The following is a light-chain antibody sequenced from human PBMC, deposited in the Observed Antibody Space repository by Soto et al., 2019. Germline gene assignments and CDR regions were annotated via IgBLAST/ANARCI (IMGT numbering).Light chain of an antibody. Sequence: EIVVTQSPDTLSLSPGEGATLSCRASQSLSSNYLAWYQQKPGQPPRLLIYGASSRATGVPDRFSGSGSGTDFTLTISSLEPEDFAVYYCQQRSNWITFGQGTRLEIK. V-gene: IGKV3D-20*02. CDR1: QSLSSNY. J-gene: IGKJ5*01. CDR2: GAS. CDR3: QQRSNWIT.